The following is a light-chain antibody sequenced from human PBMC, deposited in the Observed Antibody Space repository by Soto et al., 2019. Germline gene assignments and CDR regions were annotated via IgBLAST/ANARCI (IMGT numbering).Light chain of an antibody. CDR3: QQANSFPWT. CDR1: QVISSW. V-gene: IGKV1-12*01. J-gene: IGKJ1*01. CDR2: AAS. Sequence: DIQMTQSPSSGSSSVGDRVTITCRASQVISSWLAWYQQKPGKAPKRLIYAASNLQSGVPSRFSGSGSGTDFTLTISSLQPEDIATYYCQQANSFPWTFGQGTKVEIK.